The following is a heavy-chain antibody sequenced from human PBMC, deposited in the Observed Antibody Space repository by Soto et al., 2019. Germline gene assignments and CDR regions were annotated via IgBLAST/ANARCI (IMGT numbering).Heavy chain of an antibody. V-gene: IGHV3-30*18. D-gene: IGHD2-15*01. CDR2: ISYDGSNK. Sequence: GGSLRLSCAASGFTFSSYGMHWVRQAPGKGLEWVAVISYDGSNKYYADSVKGRFTISRDNSKNTLYLQMNSLRAEDTAVYYCAKEVAEFPLYYYMDVWGKGTTVTVSS. J-gene: IGHJ6*03. CDR1: GFTFSSYG. CDR3: AKEVAEFPLYYYMDV.